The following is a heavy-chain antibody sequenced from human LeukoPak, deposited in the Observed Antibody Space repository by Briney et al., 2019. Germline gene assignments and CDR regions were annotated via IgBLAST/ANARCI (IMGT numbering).Heavy chain of an antibody. CDR1: GYSISSGYY. D-gene: IGHD2-15*01. CDR2: IYHSGST. J-gene: IGHJ3*02. CDR3: ARGLVVVVAATKEDAFDI. V-gene: IGHV4-38-2*02. Sequence: SETLSLTCTVSGYSISSGYYWGWIRQPPGKGLEWIGSIYHSGSTYYNPSLKSRVTISVDTSKNQFSLKLSSVTAADTAVYYCARGLVVVVAATKEDAFDIWGQGTMVTVSS.